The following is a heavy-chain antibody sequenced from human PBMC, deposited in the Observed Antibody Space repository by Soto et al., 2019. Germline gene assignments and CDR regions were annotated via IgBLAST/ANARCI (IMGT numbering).Heavy chain of an antibody. CDR2: MNPNSGNT. CDR3: ARAPYYDFWSGSSSNDYYYYMDV. J-gene: IGHJ6*03. D-gene: IGHD3-3*01. Sequence: GASVKVSCKASGYTFTCYEINWVRQSTGQGLEWMGWMNPNSGNTGYAQKFQGRVTMTRNTSISTAYMELSSLRSEDTAVYYCARAPYYDFWSGSSSNDYYYYMDVWGKGTTVTVSS. CDR1: GYTFTCYE. V-gene: IGHV1-8*01.